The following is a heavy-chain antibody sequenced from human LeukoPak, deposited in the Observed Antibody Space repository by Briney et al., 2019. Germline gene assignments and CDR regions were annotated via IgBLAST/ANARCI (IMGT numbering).Heavy chain of an antibody. V-gene: IGHV3-66*01. CDR2: IYSGGST. CDR3: ARGRYHRDSSGYYDY. CDR1: GFTVSNNY. Sequence: HPGGSLRLSCAASGFTVSNNYMSWVRQAPGKGLEWVSVIYSGGSTNYADSVKGRFSISRDNSKNTLHLQTNSLRAEDTAVYYCARGRYHRDSSGYYDYWGQGTLVTVSS. D-gene: IGHD3-22*01. J-gene: IGHJ4*02.